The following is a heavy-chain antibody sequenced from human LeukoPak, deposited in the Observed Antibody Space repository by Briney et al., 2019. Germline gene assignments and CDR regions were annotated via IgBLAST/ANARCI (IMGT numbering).Heavy chain of an antibody. J-gene: IGHJ4*02. D-gene: IGHD1-20*01. Sequence: PSETLSLTCAVYGGSFSGYYWSWIRQPPGKGLEWIGYIYYSGSTNYNPSLKSRVTISVDTSKNQFSLKLSSVTAADTAVYYCARDTQYNWNDVVPFDYWGQGTLVTVSS. CDR2: IYYSGST. CDR1: GGSFSGYY. CDR3: ARDTQYNWNDVVPFDY. V-gene: IGHV4-59*01.